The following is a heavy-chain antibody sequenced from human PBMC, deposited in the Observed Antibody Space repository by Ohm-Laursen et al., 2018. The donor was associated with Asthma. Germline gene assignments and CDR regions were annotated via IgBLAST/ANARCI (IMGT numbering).Heavy chain of an antibody. V-gene: IGHV1-69*01. CDR2: IIPIFATA. CDR1: GGTFSSYA. J-gene: IGHJ5*01. D-gene: IGHD3-16*02. Sequence: SSVKVSCKASGGTFSSYAINWVRQAPGQGLEWMGGIIPIFATANYAQKFQGRVTITADESTSTVYMEVSSLRSEDTAVYYCSKCGGSCYRSSYNWFDSWGQGTLVTVSS. CDR3: SKCGGSCYRSSYNWFDS.